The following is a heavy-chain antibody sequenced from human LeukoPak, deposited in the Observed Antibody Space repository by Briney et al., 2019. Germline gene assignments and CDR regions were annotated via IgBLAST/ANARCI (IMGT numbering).Heavy chain of an antibody. V-gene: IGHV1-3*03. J-gene: IGHJ6*03. CDR3: AREVSVVAATSNYYYYYMDV. D-gene: IGHD2-15*01. CDR1: GYTFTNYA. Sequence: ASVKVSCKASGYTFTNYAIHWVRQAPGQRLEWMGWINAGNGNTKYSQEFQGRVTITRDTSASTAYMELSSLRSEDMAVYYCAREVSVVAATSNYYYYYMDVWGKGTTVTISS. CDR2: INAGNGNT.